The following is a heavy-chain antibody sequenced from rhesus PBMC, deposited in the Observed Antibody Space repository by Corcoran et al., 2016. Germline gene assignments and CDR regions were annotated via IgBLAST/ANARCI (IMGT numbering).Heavy chain of an antibody. CDR1: GYTFTVYY. V-gene: IGHV1-138*01. D-gene: IGHD6-25*01. J-gene: IGHJ4*01. CDR2: SNPRTGGT. Sequence: QVQLVQSGAEVKKPGSSVTVSCKASGYTFTVYYIPWGRQAPGQGLEWREESNPRTGGTNETQNLQGRVTVTRDTSTSTAVMELSSLRSEDTAVYYCARDRYSGSWNFGYWGQGVLVTVSS. CDR3: ARDRYSGSWNFGY.